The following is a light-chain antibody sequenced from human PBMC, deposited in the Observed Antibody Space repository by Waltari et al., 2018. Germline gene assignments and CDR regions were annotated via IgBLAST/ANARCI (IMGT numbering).Light chain of an antibody. CDR3: QQSHTFPRT. CDR2: GAS. V-gene: IGKV1-12*01. J-gene: IGKJ1*01. CDR1: QNIGIF. Sequence: DIQVTQSPSSVSASVGDTVTLTCRASQNIGIFLGWYQQKPGTAPKLLIFGASTLHSGVPSRFTGSGSGTDFALTISSLQPEDFATYYCQQSHTFPRTFGQGTKVDI.